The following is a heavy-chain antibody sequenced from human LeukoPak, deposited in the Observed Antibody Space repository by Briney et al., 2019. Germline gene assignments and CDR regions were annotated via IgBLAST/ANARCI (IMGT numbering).Heavy chain of an antibody. V-gene: IGHV3-30*18. CDR1: GFAFSSYG. Sequence: GGSLRLSCAASGFAFSSYGMHWVRQAPGKGLEWVAVISYDGSNKYYADSVKGRFTISRDNSKNTLYLQMNSLRAEDTAVYYCAKDRGYSYGIGYYFDYWGQGTLVTVSS. J-gene: IGHJ4*02. CDR3: AKDRGYSYGIGYYFDY. D-gene: IGHD5-18*01. CDR2: ISYDGSNK.